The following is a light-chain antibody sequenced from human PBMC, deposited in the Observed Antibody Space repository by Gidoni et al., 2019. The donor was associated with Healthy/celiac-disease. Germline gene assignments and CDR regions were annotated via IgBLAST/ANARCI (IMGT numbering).Light chain of an antibody. CDR2: KAS. CDR3: QQYNSS. J-gene: IGKJ1*01. CDR1: QSISSW. Sequence: DFQMTQSPSTLSASVGDRVTITCRASQSISSWLAWYQQKPGKAPKLLIYKASSLESGVPSRFSGSGSGTEFNLTISSLQPDDFATYYCQQYNSSFXXXTKVEIK. V-gene: IGKV1-5*03.